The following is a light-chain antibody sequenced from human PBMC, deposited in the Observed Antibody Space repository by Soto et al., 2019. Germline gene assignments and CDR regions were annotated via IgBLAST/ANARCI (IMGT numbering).Light chain of an antibody. CDR1: QSVSSS. CDR2: GSS. V-gene: IGKV3-15*01. J-gene: IGKJ1*01. Sequence: EIVMTQSPATLSVSPGERATLSCRASQSVSSSLAWYQQEPGQAPRLLIYGSSTRATGIPARFSASGSGTEFSLTISSLQSEDFADYYCQQYNNWPRTFGQGTRVEVK. CDR3: QQYNNWPRT.